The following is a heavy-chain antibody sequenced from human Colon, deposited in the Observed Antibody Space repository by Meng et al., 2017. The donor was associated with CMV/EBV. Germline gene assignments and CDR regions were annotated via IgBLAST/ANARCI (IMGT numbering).Heavy chain of an antibody. CDR2: ISSTSTYI. CDR1: GFTFTTFS. CDR3: ARNGDFWSGNSYHGMDV. Sequence: GESLMISCAASGFTFTTFSMFWVRQAPGKGLEWVSSISSTSTYIYYADSVKGRFTISRDNAKNSLYLQMNNLRADDTAVYFCARNGDFWSGNSYHGMDVWGQGTTVTVSS. J-gene: IGHJ6*02. V-gene: IGHV3-21*01. D-gene: IGHD3-3*01.